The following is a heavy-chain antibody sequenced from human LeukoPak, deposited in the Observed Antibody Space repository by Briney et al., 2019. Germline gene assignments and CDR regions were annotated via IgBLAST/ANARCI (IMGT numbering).Heavy chain of an antibody. J-gene: IGHJ4*02. D-gene: IGHD1-7*01. CDR3: ARVIYNWNYCFES. Sequence: GASVKVSCKASGYTFTSYDINWVRQATGQGLEWMGWMNPNSGNTGYAQKFQGRVTITRNTSISTAYMELSRLRSDDTAVYYCARVIYNWNYCFESWGQGTLVTVSS. CDR1: GYTFTSYD. CDR2: MNPNSGNT. V-gene: IGHV1-8*03.